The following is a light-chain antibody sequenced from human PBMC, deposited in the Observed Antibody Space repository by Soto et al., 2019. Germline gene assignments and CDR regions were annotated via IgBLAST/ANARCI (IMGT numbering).Light chain of an antibody. Sequence: IQMSQSPSTLSASVCGRVTSTCRTSQDISSFLAWYQQKPGKAPNLLIYGASTLQSGVPSRFSGSGSGTDFTLTISSLQPEDFATYYCQHYNSYGTFGQGTKVDIK. V-gene: IGKV1-9*01. CDR3: QHYNSYGT. CDR1: QDISSF. J-gene: IGKJ1*01. CDR2: GAS.